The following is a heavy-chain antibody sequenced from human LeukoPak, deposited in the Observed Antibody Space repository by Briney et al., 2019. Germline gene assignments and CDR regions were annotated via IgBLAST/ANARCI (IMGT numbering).Heavy chain of an antibody. D-gene: IGHD1/OR15-1a*01. Sequence: GGSLRLSCAASGFTFSSYGMHWVRQAPGKGLEWVAVISYDGSNKYYADSVKGRFTISRDNSKNTLCLQITTLRAEDTAVYYCAKARVWREQAPYHMDVWGKGTPVTVSS. CDR2: ISYDGSNK. J-gene: IGHJ6*03. CDR3: AKARVWREQAPYHMDV. V-gene: IGHV3-30*18. CDR1: GFTFSSYG.